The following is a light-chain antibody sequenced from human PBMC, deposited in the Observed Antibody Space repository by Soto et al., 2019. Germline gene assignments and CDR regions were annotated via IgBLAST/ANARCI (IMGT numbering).Light chain of an antibody. CDR1: QSISNR. Sequence: DIQMTQSPSTLSASVGDRVTITCRASQSISNRLAWYQQKPGKAPKVVIYDASSLESGVPSRFSGSGSGTEFILTINSLQPDDFATYYCQQYGGMWAFGQGTRWIS. CDR2: DAS. CDR3: QQYGGMWA. V-gene: IGKV1-5*01. J-gene: IGKJ1*01.